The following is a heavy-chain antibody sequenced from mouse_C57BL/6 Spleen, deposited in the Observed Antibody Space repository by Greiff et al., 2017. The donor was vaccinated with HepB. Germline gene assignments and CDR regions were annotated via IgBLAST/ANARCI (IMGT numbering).Heavy chain of an antibody. Sequence: EVMLVESGGDLVKPGGSLKLSCAASGFTFSSYGMSWVRQTPDKRLEWVATISSGGSYTYYPDSVKGRFTISRDNAKNTLYLQMSSLKSEDTAMYYCATMVTTGDWYFDVWGTGTTVTVSS. CDR2: ISSGGSYT. V-gene: IGHV5-6*01. J-gene: IGHJ1*03. CDR3: ATMVTTGDWYFDV. D-gene: IGHD2-2*01. CDR1: GFTFSSYG.